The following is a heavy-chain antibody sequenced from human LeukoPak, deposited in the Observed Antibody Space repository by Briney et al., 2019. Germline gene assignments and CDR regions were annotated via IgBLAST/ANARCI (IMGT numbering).Heavy chain of an antibody. CDR3: AREYTAMAYDY. CDR1: GFAFSDAS. Sequence: GGSLRLSCVASGFAFSDASMNWVRQPPGKGLEWVSSISSTSTYIYYADSVKGRFTISRDNARNSLFLQMNNLRVDDSAVYYCAREYTAMAYDYWGQGNLVTASS. CDR2: ISSTSTYI. D-gene: IGHD5-18*01. V-gene: IGHV3-21*01. J-gene: IGHJ4*02.